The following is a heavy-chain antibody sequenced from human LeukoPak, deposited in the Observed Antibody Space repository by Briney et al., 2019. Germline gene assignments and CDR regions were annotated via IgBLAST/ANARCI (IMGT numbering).Heavy chain of an antibody. J-gene: IGHJ4*02. V-gene: IGHV3-23*01. Sequence: GGSLRLSCAASGFTLSSYAMSWVRQAPGKGLEWVSAISGSGGSTYYADSVKGRFTISRDNSKNTLYLQMNSLRAEDTAVYYCAVGYCSGGSCSGSDGDYWGQGTLVTVSS. CDR1: GFTLSSYA. CDR2: ISGSGGST. D-gene: IGHD2-15*01. CDR3: AVGYCSGGSCSGSDGDY.